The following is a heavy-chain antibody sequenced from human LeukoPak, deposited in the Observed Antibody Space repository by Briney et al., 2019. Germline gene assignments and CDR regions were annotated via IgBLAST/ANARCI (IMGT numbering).Heavy chain of an antibody. CDR1: GGSISSYY. CDR3: ARDASMYYYDSSGYSPYWYFDL. V-gene: IGHV4-59*01. D-gene: IGHD3-22*01. J-gene: IGHJ2*01. CDR2: IYYSGST. Sequence: SETLSLTCTVSGGSISSYYWSWIRQPPGKGLEWIGYIYYSGSTNYNPSLKSRVTISVDTSKNQFSLKLSSVTAADTAVYYCARDASMYYYDSSGYSPYWYFDLWGRGTLVTVSS.